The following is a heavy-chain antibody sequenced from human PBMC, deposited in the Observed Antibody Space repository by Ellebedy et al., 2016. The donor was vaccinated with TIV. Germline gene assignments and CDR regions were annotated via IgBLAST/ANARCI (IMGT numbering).Heavy chain of an antibody. J-gene: IGHJ4*02. V-gene: IGHV3-23*01. CDR3: ARVTYGSGTFDF. CDR2: ISGTVGNT. Sequence: GESLKISCAASGFTFSIYAMSWVRQAPGKGLEWVSTISGTVGNTYYPDSVKGRFTISRDNSENTLSLQMHSLSAEDTALYYCARVTYGSGTFDFWGQGILVTVSS. D-gene: IGHD3-10*01. CDR1: GFTFSIYA.